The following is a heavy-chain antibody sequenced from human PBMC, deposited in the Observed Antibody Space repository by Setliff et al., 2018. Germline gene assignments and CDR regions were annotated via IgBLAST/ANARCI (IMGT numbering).Heavy chain of an antibody. J-gene: IGHJ4*02. CDR2: ISSSGRTI. CDR1: GFTFSDCY. CDR3: AKTFEGYYSDSSGYYYSAPLYPNMDY. Sequence: GGSLRLSCAASGFTFSDCYMSWIRQTPEKGLEWVSYISSSGRTIYYADSVKGRFTISRDNAKNTLYLQMISLSDEDTALYYCAKTFEGYYSDSSGYYYSAPLYPNMDYWGQGTLVTVSS. D-gene: IGHD3-22*01. V-gene: IGHV3-11*01.